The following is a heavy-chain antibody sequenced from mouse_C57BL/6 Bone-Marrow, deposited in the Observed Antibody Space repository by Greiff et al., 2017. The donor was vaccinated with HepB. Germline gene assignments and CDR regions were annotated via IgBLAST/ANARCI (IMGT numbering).Heavy chain of an antibody. V-gene: IGHV5-9-1*02. Sequence: EVMLVESGEGLVKPGGSLKLSCAASGFTFSSYAMSWVRQTPEKRLEWVAYISSGGDYIYYADTVKGRFTISRDNARNTLYLQMSSLKSEDTAMYYGTRDRDDGYYRPWFAYWGQGTLVTVSA. D-gene: IGHD2-3*01. CDR3: TRDRDDGYYRPWFAY. CDR2: ISSGGDYI. J-gene: IGHJ3*01. CDR1: GFTFSSYA.